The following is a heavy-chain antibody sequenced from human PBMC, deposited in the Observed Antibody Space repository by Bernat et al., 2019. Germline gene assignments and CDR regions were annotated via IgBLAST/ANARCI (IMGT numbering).Heavy chain of an antibody. Sequence: VQLVESGGGVVQPGRSLRLSCAASGFTFSSYWMNWVRQAPGKGLEWVSRINSDGSSTSYADSVKGRFTISRDNAKNTLYLQMNSLRAEDTAVYYCARGPSFSVTITPWGQGTLVTVSS. D-gene: IGHD4-17*01. CDR2: INSDGSST. CDR1: GFTFSSYW. CDR3: ARGPSFSVTITP. J-gene: IGHJ5*02. V-gene: IGHV3-74*02.